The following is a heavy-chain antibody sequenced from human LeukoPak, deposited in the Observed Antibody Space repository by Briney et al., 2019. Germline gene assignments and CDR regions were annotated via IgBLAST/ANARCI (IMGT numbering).Heavy chain of an antibody. J-gene: IGHJ4*02. D-gene: IGHD3-10*01. CDR3: ARDLGPNYYGSGSPFDY. CDR1: GFTFSSYS. Sequence: PGGSLRLSCAASGFTFSSYSMNWVRQAPGKGLEWVSSISSSSSYIYYADSVKGRFTISRDNAKNSLYLQMNSLRAEDTAVYYCARDLGPNYYGSGSPFDYWGQGTLVTVSS. CDR2: ISSSSSYI. V-gene: IGHV3-21*01.